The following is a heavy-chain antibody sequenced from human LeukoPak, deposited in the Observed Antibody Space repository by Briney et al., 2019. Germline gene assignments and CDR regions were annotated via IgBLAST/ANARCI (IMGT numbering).Heavy chain of an antibody. CDR1: GGSITSSSYY. CDR3: ARLLSTSSWSGFDS. CDR2: IYYSGST. D-gene: IGHD6-13*01. Sequence: SETLSLTCTVSGGSITSSSYYWGWIRQPPGKGPEWIGSIYYSGSTNYNPSLKSRVTISLDTSKNQFSLKLSSVTAADTAVYYCARLLSTSSWSGFDSWGQGTLVTVSS. J-gene: IGHJ4*02. V-gene: IGHV4-39*07.